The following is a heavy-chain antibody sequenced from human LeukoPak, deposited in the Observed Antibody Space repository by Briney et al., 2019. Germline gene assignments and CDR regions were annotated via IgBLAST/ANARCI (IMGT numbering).Heavy chain of an antibody. D-gene: IGHD3-10*01. CDR3: ARGRGRLRWFGESNFDY. J-gene: IGHJ4*02. CDR2: INHSGST. V-gene: IGHV4-34*01. Sequence: PSETLSLTCAVYGGSFSGYYWSWIRQPPGKGLEWIGEINHSGSTNYNPSLKSRVTISVDTSKNQFSLKLSSVTAADTAVYYCARGRGRLRWFGESNFDYWGQGTLVTVSS. CDR1: GGSFSGYY.